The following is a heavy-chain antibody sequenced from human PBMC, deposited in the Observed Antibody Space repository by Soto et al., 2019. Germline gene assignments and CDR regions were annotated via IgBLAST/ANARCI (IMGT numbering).Heavy chain of an antibody. CDR1: GGSFSGYY. D-gene: IGHD3-10*01. J-gene: IGHJ4*02. CDR3: ARGCRTMVRGVIINDRTPFDY. CDR2: INHSGST. V-gene: IGHV4-34*01. Sequence: QVQLQQWGAGLLKPSETLSLTCAVYGGSFSGYYWSWIRQPPGKGLEWIGEINHSGSTNYNPSLKSRVTISVDTSKNQFSPKLSSVTAADAAVYYCARGCRTMVRGVIINDRTPFDYWGQGTLVTVSS.